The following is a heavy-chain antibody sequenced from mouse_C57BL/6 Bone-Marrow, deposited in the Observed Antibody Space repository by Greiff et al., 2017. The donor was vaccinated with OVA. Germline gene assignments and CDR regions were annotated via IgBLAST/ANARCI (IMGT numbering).Heavy chain of an antibody. J-gene: IGHJ3*01. CDR2: FHPYNDDT. V-gene: IGHV1-47*01. D-gene: IGHD2-4*01. Sequence: QVQLQQSGAELVKPGASVKMSCKASGYTFTTYPIKWMKQTHGKSLEWIGNFHPYNDDTKYNEKFKGKATLTVEKSSSTVYLELSRLTSDDSAVYYCARPGDYDGDWFAYWGQGTLVTVSA. CDR3: ARPGDYDGDWFAY. CDR1: GYTFTTYP.